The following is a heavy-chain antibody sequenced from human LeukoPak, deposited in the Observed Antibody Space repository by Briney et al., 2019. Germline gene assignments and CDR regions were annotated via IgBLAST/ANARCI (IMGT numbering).Heavy chain of an antibody. Sequence: RASVKVSCKASGYTFTSYDINWVRQATGQGLEWMGWMNPNSGNTGYAQKFQGRVTMTRNTSISTAYMELSSLGSEDTAVYYCARGGRYSYGTQFDYWGQGTLVTVSS. V-gene: IGHV1-8*01. CDR3: ARGGRYSYGTQFDY. J-gene: IGHJ4*02. D-gene: IGHD5-18*01. CDR2: MNPNSGNT. CDR1: GYTFTSYD.